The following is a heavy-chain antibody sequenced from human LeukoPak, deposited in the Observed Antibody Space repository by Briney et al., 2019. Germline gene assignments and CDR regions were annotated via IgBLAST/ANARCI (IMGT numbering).Heavy chain of an antibody. Sequence: GGSLRLSCAASGLTFSSYSMNWVRQAPGMGLEWVSYISSSSSTIYYADSVKGRFTISRDNAENSLYLQMHRLRAEDTAVYYCARVYGRRSSWYYLDYWGQGTLVTVSS. D-gene: IGHD6-13*01. J-gene: IGHJ4*02. CDR2: ISSSSSTI. CDR1: GLTFSSYS. V-gene: IGHV3-48*01. CDR3: ARVYGRRSSWYYLDY.